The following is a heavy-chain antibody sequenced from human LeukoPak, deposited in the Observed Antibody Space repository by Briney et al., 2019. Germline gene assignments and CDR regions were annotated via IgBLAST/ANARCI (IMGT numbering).Heavy chain of an antibody. V-gene: IGHV1-18*01. J-gene: IGHJ5*02. D-gene: IGHD2/OR15-2a*01. Sequence: DCMGCISAYNGNTHYAQMLQGRVTMTTDTSTSTAYMELRSLRSDDTAVYYCARSRIGWFDHWGQGTLVTVSS. CDR3: ARSRIGWFDH. CDR2: ISAYNGNT.